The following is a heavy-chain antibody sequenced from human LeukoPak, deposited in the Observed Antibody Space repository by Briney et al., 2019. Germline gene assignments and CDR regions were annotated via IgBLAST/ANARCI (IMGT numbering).Heavy chain of an antibody. D-gene: IGHD4-17*01. CDR2: IYHSGST. V-gene: IGHV4-38-2*02. CDR3: ARVTSDYGDYVGPQDFDY. Sequence: PSETLSLTCTVSGDSISSGNYYWNWVRQPPGKGLEWIGSIYHSGSTYYNPSLKSRVTISVDTSKNQFSLKLSSVTAADTAVYYCARVTSDYGDYVGPQDFDYWGQGTLVTVSS. CDR1: GDSISSGNYY. J-gene: IGHJ4*02.